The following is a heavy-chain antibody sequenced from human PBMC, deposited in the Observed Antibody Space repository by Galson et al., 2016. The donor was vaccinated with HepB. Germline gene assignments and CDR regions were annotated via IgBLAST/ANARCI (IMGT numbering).Heavy chain of an antibody. CDR2: LFWNGEK. CDR1: GFSVTTSGVG. V-gene: IGHV2-5*01. J-gene: IGHJ4*02. D-gene: IGHD2-8*01. CDR3: ADRSMVGSKYDY. Sequence: PALVTPTQTLTLTCTFSGFSVTTSGVGVGWIRQPPGKTLEWLALLFWNGEKRYRSSLESRLTISRGTSAYQVVLTLTNMDVTDTATYFCADRSMVGSKYDYWGQGILVTVSS.